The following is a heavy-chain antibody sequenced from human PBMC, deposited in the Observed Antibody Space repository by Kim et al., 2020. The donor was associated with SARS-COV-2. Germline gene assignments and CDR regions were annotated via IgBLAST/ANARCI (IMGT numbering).Heavy chain of an antibody. D-gene: IGHD3-22*01. V-gene: IGHV1-18*04. CDR1: GYTFLSYG. CDR2: VNTYNGNT. J-gene: IGHJ6*02. CDR3: ARDTTNWLSGYGMDV. Sequence: ASVKVSCKASGYTFLSYGITWVRQAPGQGLEWMGWVNTYNGNTNYAQKLQGRVTMTTDTSTSTAYMELRSLRPDDTAVYYCARDTTNWLSGYGMDVWGQGTTVTVSS.